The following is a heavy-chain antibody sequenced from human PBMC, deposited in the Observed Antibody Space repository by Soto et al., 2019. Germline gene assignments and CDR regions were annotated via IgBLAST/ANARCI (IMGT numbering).Heavy chain of an antibody. V-gene: IGHV3-23*01. CDR2: ISVSDAFI. J-gene: IGHJ4*01. CDR1: GFNVGAFA. CDR3: TRETVAGITVLDY. D-gene: IGHD1-20*01. Sequence: GGSLRLSCAASGFNVGAFAVNWVRQAPGKGLEWVSGISVSDAFIYYADSVRGRFSISRDASENILYLQMNSLRVDDTALSYCTRETVAGITVLDYWGPRSIVTVSP.